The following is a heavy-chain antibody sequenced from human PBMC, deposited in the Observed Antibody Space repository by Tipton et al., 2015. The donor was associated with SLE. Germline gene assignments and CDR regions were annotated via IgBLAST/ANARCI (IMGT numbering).Heavy chain of an antibody. Sequence: TLSLTCTVSGGSISSGSYYWSWIRQPAGKGLEWIGHIYTSGSTNYNPSLKSRVTISVATSKNQFSLKLSSVTAADTAVYYCARGGRDILTSTGYFDYWGQGTLVTVSS. J-gene: IGHJ4*02. CDR1: GGSISSGSYY. CDR2: IYTSGST. CDR3: ARGGRDILTSTGYFDY. D-gene: IGHD3-9*01. V-gene: IGHV4-61*09.